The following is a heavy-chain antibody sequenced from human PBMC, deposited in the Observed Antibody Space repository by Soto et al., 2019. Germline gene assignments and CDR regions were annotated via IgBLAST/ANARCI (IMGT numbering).Heavy chain of an antibody. D-gene: IGHD4-4*01. CDR2: IDPSDSYT. CDR1: GYRFTSYL. CDR3: ARSKIMDV. J-gene: IGHJ6*02. V-gene: IGHV5-10-1*01. Sequence: PXDSLKVSLQCSGYRFTSYLIIWVRQMPGKGLEWMGRIDPSDSYTNYSPSFQGHVTISADKSISTAYLQWSSLKASDTAMYYCARSKIMDVWGQGTTVTVSS.